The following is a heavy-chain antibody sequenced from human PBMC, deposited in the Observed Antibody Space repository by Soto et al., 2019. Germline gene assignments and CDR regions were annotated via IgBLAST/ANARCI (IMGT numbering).Heavy chain of an antibody. J-gene: IGHJ6*02. CDR1: GFTFSSYS. D-gene: IGHD3-3*01. CDR2: ISSSSSTI. V-gene: IGHV3-48*02. CDR3: ARDPMDYDFWSGPTPRGMDV. Sequence: EVQLVESGGGLVQPGGSLRLSCAASGFTFSSYSMNWVRQAPGKGLEWVSYISSSSSTIYYADSVKGRFTISRDNAKNSLYLQMNSLRDEDTAVYYCARDPMDYDFWSGPTPRGMDVWGQGTTVTVSS.